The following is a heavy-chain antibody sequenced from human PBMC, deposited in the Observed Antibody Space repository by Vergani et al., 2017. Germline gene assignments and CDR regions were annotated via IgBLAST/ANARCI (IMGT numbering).Heavy chain of an antibody. CDR3: ARGTASGWYMWFDP. CDR2: IYTSGST. Sequence: QVQLQESGPGLVKPSETLSLTCTVSGGSISSYYWSWIRQPAGKGLEWIGRIYTSGSTNYNPSLKSRVTMSVDTSKNQFSLKLSSVTAADTAVYYCARGTASGWYMWFDPWGQGTLVTVSS. CDR1: GGSISSYY. D-gene: IGHD6-19*01. V-gene: IGHV4-4*07. J-gene: IGHJ5*02.